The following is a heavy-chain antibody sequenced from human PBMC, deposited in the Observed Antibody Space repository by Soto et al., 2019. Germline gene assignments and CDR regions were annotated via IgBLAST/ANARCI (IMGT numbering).Heavy chain of an antibody. V-gene: IGHV3-9*01. CDR2: ISWNSGNI. CDR1: GFTFDDYA. D-gene: IGHD6-19*01. J-gene: IGHJ6*03. Sequence: EVHLVESGGGLVQPGRSLRLSCAASGFTFDDYAMHWVRQVPGKGLEWVSGISWNSGNIGYADSVKGRFTISRDNAKNSLYLQMNSLSVEDTALYFCAKDTYSSSPDYMDVWGKGTTVTVSS. CDR3: AKDTYSSSPDYMDV.